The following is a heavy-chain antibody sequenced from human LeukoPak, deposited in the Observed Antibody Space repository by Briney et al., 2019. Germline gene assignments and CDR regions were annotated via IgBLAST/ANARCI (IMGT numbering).Heavy chain of an antibody. Sequence: GESLKISCEGSAYSFTSYWIAWVRQMPGKGLEWMGIIHPGASETRYSPSFQGQVTISADKSINTAYLQWSSLKASDIAMYYCARAGIDRDFDYWGQGTLVTVSS. V-gene: IGHV5-51*01. CDR1: AYSFTSYW. CDR3: ARAGIDRDFDY. D-gene: IGHD6-13*01. J-gene: IGHJ4*02. CDR2: IHPGASET.